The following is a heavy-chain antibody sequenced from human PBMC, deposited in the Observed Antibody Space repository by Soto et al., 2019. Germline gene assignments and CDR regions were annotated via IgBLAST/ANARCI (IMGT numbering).Heavy chain of an antibody. CDR1: GYTFTSYG. J-gene: IGHJ6*03. V-gene: IGHV1-18*01. CDR3: ARDRFLEWLRPYSYYYYMDV. Sequence: QVQLVQSGAEVKKPGASVKVSCKASGYTFTSYGISLVRQAPGQGLEWMGWISAYNGNTNYAQKLQGRVTMTTDTSTSPAYVELRCLRSDGTAVYYCARDRFLEWLRPYSYYYYMDVWGKGTTVTVSS. CDR2: ISAYNGNT. D-gene: IGHD3-3*01.